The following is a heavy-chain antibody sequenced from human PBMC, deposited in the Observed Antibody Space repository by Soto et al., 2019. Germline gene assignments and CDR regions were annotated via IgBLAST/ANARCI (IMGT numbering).Heavy chain of an antibody. CDR3: ATMTGFLVPTLEADY. V-gene: IGHV4-39*01. J-gene: IGHJ4*02. Sequence: HLQLQESGPGLVKPSETLSLTCTVSGNSICDRNYYWGWIRQPPGKGLEWIGSIFYTGSTSYSPSLRGRVTISVDTSKNQFSLKVTSVTAADTAIYFCATMTGFLVPTLEADYWGQGALVTVSS. D-gene: IGHD3-3*01. CDR2: IFYTGST. CDR1: GNSICDRNYY.